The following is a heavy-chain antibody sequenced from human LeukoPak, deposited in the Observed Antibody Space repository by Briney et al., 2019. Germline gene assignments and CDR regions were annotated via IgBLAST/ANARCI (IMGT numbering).Heavy chain of an antibody. Sequence: GGSLRLSCAASGFTFSSYGMHWVRQAPGKGLEWVAVISYDGSNKYYADSVKGRFTISRDNAKNSLYLQMNSLRAEDTAVYYCARAKTWATLDYWGQGTLVTVSS. CDR3: ARAKTWATLDY. V-gene: IGHV3-30*03. J-gene: IGHJ4*02. CDR2: ISYDGSNK. D-gene: IGHD5-12*01. CDR1: GFTFSSYG.